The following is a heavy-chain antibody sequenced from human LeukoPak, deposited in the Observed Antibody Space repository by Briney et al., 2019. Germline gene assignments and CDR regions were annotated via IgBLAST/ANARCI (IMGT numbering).Heavy chain of an antibody. V-gene: IGHV3-66*01. CDR3: ARAAWDY. J-gene: IGHJ4*02. CDR1: GFTVTRNY. CDR2: IYSDGNT. Sequence: GGSLRLSCAASGFTVTRNYMTWVRQAPGKGLEWVSVIYSDGNTYYADSLKGRFTISRDNSKNTVYLQMNSLRAEDTAVYYCARAAWDYWGQGTLVTVSS.